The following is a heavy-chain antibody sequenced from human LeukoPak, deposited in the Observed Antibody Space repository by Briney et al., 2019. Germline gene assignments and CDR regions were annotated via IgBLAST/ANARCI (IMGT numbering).Heavy chain of an antibody. CDR2: IKQDGSEK. CDR1: GFSFSIYW. Sequence: GGSLRLSCAASGFSFSIYWMSWVRQAPGKGLEWVANIKQDGSEKYYVDSVKGRFTISRDNAKNTLLLQMNSLRAEDTAAYFCARAQPTSSWTAFDIWGQGTTVTVSS. V-gene: IGHV3-7*02. CDR3: ARAQPTSSWTAFDI. J-gene: IGHJ3*02. D-gene: IGHD6-13*01.